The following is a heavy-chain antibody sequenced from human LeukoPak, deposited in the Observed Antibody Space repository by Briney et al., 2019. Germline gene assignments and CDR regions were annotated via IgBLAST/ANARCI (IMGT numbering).Heavy chain of an antibody. CDR2: LYTSGST. CDR3: ARSVGIITRYYFDY. V-gene: IGHV4-61*02. CDR1: GGSISSGSYY. D-gene: IGHD3-22*01. Sequence: PSETLSLTCTVSGGSISSGSYYWSWIRQPAGKGLEWIGRLYTSGSTNYNPSLKSRVTISVDTSKNQFSLKLSSVTAADTAVYYCARSVGIITRYYFDYWGQGTLVTVSS. J-gene: IGHJ4*02.